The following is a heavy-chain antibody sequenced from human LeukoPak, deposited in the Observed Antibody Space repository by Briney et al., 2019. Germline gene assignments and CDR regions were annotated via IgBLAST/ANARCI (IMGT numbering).Heavy chain of an antibody. CDR1: GFTVTTKY. Sequence: PGGSQRLSCAASGFTVTTKYMTWVRQAPGKGLEWVSHIYAGGETFYADSVKGRFSVSRDKSSNTLYLQMNSLSAEDTAFYYCARARIGTSGTKSNRWFDPWGQGILVTVAS. CDR3: ARARIGTSGTKSNRWFDP. J-gene: IGHJ5*02. V-gene: IGHV3-66*02. CDR2: IYAGGET. D-gene: IGHD1-1*01.